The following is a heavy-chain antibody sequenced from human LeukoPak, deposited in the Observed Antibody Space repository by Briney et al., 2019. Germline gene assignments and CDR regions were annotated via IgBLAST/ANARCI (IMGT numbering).Heavy chain of an antibody. CDR1: GFTFSSYS. Sequence: GGSLRLSCAASGFTFSSYSMNWVRQAPGKGLEWVSYISSSSSTIYYADSVKGRFTISRDNSKNTLYLQMNSLRAEDTAVYYCAKDRGDYYGSGSYYSPLWGQGTLVTVSS. CDR3: AKDRGDYYGSGSYYSPL. CDR2: ISSSSSTI. D-gene: IGHD3-10*01. V-gene: IGHV3-48*01. J-gene: IGHJ4*02.